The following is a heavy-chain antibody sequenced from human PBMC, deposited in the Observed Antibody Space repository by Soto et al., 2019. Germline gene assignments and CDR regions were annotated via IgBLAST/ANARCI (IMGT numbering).Heavy chain of an antibody. Sequence: EVQLLESGGDLVQPGGSLSLSCAASGFIFSNYAMNWVRQAPGTGLEWLEDVSGSGHATYYADSVKGRFTISRDNLKDAVYLQMNSLRTEDSALYYCAKRARDGYNSPLDSWGQGTRVTVSS. CDR1: GFIFSNYA. CDR3: AKRARDGYNSPLDS. D-gene: IGHD5-12*01. CDR2: VSGSGHAT. J-gene: IGHJ4*02. V-gene: IGHV3-23*01.